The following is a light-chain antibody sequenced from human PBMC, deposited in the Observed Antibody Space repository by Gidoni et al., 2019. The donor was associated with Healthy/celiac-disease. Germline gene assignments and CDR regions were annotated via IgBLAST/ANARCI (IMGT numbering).Light chain of an antibody. CDR1: QGISNY. Sequence: DIQMTQSPSSLSASVGDRVTITCRASQGISNYLAWYQQKPGKVPKLLIYAASTLQSGVPSRFSGSGSGTDFTLTISSLQPEDVATYYCQKYNSAPRTFXXXTRLEIK. CDR3: QKYNSAPRT. J-gene: IGKJ5*01. CDR2: AAS. V-gene: IGKV1-27*01.